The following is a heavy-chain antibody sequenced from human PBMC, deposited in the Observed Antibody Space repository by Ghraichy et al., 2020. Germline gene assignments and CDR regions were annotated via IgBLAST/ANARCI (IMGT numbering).Heavy chain of an antibody. D-gene: IGHD4-23*01. V-gene: IGHV4-59*08. J-gene: IGHJ4*02. CDR3: ARTQSDYGGNYAFDY. Sequence: SETLSLTCTVSGGSISSYYWSWIRQPPGKGLEWIGYIYYSGSTNYNPSLKSRVTISVDTSKNQFSLKLSSVTAADTAVYYCARTQSDYGGNYAFDYWGQGTLVTVSS. CDR1: GGSISSYY. CDR2: IYYSGST.